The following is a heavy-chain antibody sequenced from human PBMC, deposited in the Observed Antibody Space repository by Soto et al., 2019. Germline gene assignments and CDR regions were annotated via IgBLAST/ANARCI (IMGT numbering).Heavy chain of an antibody. CDR2: ISIGGGST. V-gene: IGHV3-23*01. CDR1: GFTFSSYA. J-gene: IGHJ4*02. CDR3: AKPQAGTTSLFDY. D-gene: IGHD1-7*01. Sequence: GGSLRLSCAASGFTFSSYAMSWVRQAPGKGLEWVSGISIGGGSTYYADSVKGRFTISRDNSKNTLYLQMNSLRAEDAAIYYCAKPQAGTTSLFDYWGQGTLVTVSS.